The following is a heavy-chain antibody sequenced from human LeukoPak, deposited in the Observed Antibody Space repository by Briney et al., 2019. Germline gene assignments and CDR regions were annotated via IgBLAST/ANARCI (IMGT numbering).Heavy chain of an antibody. J-gene: IGHJ4*02. D-gene: IGHD2-2*02. CDR3: AKGGAGYCSSTSCYNDY. CDR1: GFTFSNYG. CDR2: ITGSGGST. V-gene: IGHV3-23*01. Sequence: GGSLRLSCAASGFTFSNYGLSWVRQAPGKGLEWVSGITGSGGSTYYADSVKGRFTISRDNSKNTLYLQMNSLRAEDTAVYYCAKGGAGYCSSTSCYNDYWGQGTLVTVSS.